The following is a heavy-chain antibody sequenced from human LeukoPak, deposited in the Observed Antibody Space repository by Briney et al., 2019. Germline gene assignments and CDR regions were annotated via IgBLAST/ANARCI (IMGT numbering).Heavy chain of an antibody. CDR1: GGSISSYY. D-gene: IGHD3-22*01. CDR3: AGDSSGYQANFDY. J-gene: IGHJ4*02. V-gene: IGHV4-4*08. CDR2: IYTSGST. Sequence: PSEALSSTCTVSGGSISSYYWSWIRQPPGKGLEWIGRIYTSGSTNYNPSLKSRVTISVDTSKNQFSLKLSSVTAADTAVYYCAGDSSGYQANFDYWGQGTLVTVSS.